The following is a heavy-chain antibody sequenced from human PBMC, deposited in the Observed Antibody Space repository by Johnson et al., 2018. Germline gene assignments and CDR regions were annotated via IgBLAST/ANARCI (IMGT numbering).Heavy chain of an antibody. CDR3: ARVQGSGGWWRGGSYYYGMDV. J-gene: IGHJ6*02. V-gene: IGHV3-13*01. CDR2: IGTAGDT. CDR1: GFTFSSYD. D-gene: IGHD6-19*01. Sequence: VQLVESGGGLVKPGGSLRLSCAASGFTFSSYDMHWVRQATGKGLEWVSAIGTAGDTYYPGSVKGRFTISRENAKNSLYLQMNSLRAGDTAVYYCARVQGSGGWWRGGSYYYGMDVWGQGTTVTVSS.